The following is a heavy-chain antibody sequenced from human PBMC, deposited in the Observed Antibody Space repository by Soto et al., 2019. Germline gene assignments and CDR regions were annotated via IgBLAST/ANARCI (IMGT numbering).Heavy chain of an antibody. CDR3: ARSSIAPRLFMYPFDY. CDR2: IYYDGNT. CDR1: GGSISSSSYY. J-gene: IGHJ4*02. Sequence: SETLSLTCTVSGGSISSSSYYWGWIRQPPGKGLECIGSIYYDGNTYYNPSLKSRVIISVDMSKNQFSLKLSSVTAADTAVYYCARSSIAPRLFMYPFDYWGQGTLVTSPQ. D-gene: IGHD6-6*01. V-gene: IGHV4-39*01.